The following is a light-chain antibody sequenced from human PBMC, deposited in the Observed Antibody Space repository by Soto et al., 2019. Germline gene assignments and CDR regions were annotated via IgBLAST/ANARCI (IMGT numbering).Light chain of an antibody. CDR3: QQYDDLLPT. V-gene: IGKV1-33*01. Sequence: GDRVTITCQASQGIANYLNWYQQKPGKAPKVLIYDASSLEKGVPSRFSGSGSGTDFTFTISSLQPEDIATYYCQQYDDLLPTFGQGTKLEIK. J-gene: IGKJ2*01. CDR1: QGIANY. CDR2: DAS.